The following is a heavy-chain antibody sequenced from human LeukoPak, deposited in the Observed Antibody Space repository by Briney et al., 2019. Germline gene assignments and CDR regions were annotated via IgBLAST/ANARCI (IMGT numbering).Heavy chain of an antibody. CDR1: GGSISSSSYY. Sequence: SETLSLTCTVSGGSISSSSYYWGWIRQPPGKGLEWIGYIYYSGSTNYNPSLKSRVTISVDTSKNQFSLKLSSVTAADTAVYYCARVDDSSGPYFDYWGQGTLVTVSS. CDR2: IYYSGST. V-gene: IGHV4-61*05. CDR3: ARVDDSSGPYFDY. J-gene: IGHJ4*02. D-gene: IGHD3-22*01.